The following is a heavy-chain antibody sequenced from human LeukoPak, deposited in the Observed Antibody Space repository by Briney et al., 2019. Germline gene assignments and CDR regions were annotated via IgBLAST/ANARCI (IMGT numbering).Heavy chain of an antibody. Sequence: ASVKVPCKASGYTFTSFDFNWVRQATGQGLEWMGRMKSNNGHTGYAQKFQGRVTMTRDTSISTAYMELSSLTFEDTAVYYCARGPPNWGMVGYWGQGTLVTVSS. J-gene: IGHJ4*02. V-gene: IGHV1-8*01. CDR2: MKSNNGHT. D-gene: IGHD7-27*01. CDR3: ARGPPNWGMVGY. CDR1: GYTFTSFD.